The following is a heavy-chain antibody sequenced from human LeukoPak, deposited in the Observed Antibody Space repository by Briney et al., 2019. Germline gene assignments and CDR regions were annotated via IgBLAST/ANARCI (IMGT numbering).Heavy chain of an antibody. Sequence: PSETLSLTCTVSGGSVSNYYWGWIRQPAGKGLEWIGRIYTSGSTNYNPSLKSRVTMSVDTSKNQFSLKLSSVTAADTAVYYCARDKTGTTRLHWFDPWGQGTLVTVSS. CDR2: IYTSGST. CDR1: GGSVSNYY. V-gene: IGHV4-4*07. CDR3: ARDKTGTTRLHWFDP. D-gene: IGHD1-1*01. J-gene: IGHJ5*02.